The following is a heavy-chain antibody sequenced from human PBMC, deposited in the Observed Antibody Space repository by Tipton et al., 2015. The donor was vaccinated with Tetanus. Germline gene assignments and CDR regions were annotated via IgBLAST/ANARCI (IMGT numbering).Heavy chain of an antibody. CDR3: AREKEGIRPDPNEIHY. D-gene: IGHD5-18*01. CDR1: GYTFTGYY. V-gene: IGHV1-2*06. J-gene: IGHJ4*02. CDR2: INPNSGGT. Sequence: QLVQSGAEVKKPGASVKVSCKASGYTFTGYYMHWVRQAPGQGLEWMGRINPNSGGTNYAQKFQGRVTMTRDTSISTAYMELSRLRSDDTAVYYCAREKEGIRPDPNEIHYWGQGTLVTVSS.